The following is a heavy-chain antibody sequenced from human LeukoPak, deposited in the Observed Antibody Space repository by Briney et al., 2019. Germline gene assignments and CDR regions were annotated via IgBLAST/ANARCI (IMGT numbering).Heavy chain of an antibody. CDR1: GFTFSSYA. V-gene: IGHV3-30*04. CDR3: ARGPPNWGYDY. CDR2: ISYDGSNK. D-gene: IGHD7-27*01. J-gene: IGHJ4*02. Sequence: GGSLRLSCAASGFTFSSYAMSWVRQAPGKGLEWVAVISYDGSNKYYADSVKGRFTISRDNSKNTLYLQMNSLRAEDTAVYYCARGPPNWGYDYWGQGTLVTVSS.